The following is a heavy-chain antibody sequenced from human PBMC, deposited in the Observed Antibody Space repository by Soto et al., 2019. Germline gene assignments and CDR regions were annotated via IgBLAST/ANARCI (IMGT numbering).Heavy chain of an antibody. D-gene: IGHD3-10*01. CDR3: ARRPPLYASESSRFDI. CDR1: GDAISNSGNY. V-gene: IGHV4-39*01. Sequence: AETLSLTCRVSGDAISNSGNYFVGIGRPPGKGLEWIGTMDYSGDTSYNPSLRSRVTISADTSKNQFSLRLSSVSVADTAVYYCARRPPLYASESSRFDIWGQGALVTVSS. CDR2: MDYSGDT. J-gene: IGHJ4*02.